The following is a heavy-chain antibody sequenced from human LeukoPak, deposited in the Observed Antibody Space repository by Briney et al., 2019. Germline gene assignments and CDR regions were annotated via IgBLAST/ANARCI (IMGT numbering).Heavy chain of an antibody. V-gene: IGHV5-51*01. J-gene: IGHJ6*02. Sequence: GESLKISCKGSGYSFTSYWIAWVRQMPGKGLEWMGLVHPGDPDTRYSPSFQGQVVLSGDKSTNTAYMQWDSLKASDTAIYYCARHNFGLDVWGQGTTVTVSS. CDR2: VHPGDPDT. CDR3: ARHNFGLDV. CDR1: GYSFTSYW.